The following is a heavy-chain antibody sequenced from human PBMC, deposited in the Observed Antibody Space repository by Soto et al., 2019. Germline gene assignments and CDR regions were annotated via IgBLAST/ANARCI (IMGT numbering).Heavy chain of an antibody. Sequence: QVQLQESGPGLVKPSQTLSLTCTVSGGSISSGDDYWTWIRQPPGKGLEWIGYIYHSGITYYNPSLKSRITISVDTSKNQFSLNLSSVTATDTAVYYCARESRDLGYCSGGICYSDGMDVWGQGTTVTVSS. CDR1: GGSISSGDDY. CDR2: IYHSGIT. J-gene: IGHJ6*02. V-gene: IGHV4-30-4*01. D-gene: IGHD2-15*01. CDR3: ARESRDLGYCSGGICYSDGMDV.